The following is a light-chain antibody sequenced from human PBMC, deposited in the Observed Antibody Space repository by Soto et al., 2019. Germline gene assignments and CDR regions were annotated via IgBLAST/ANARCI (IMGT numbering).Light chain of an antibody. J-gene: IGLJ3*02. CDR2: NNS. CDR1: SSNIGAGYD. V-gene: IGLV1-40*01. CDR3: QSYDSSLSGSRV. Sequence: QSVLTQPPSVSGAPGQRVTISCTGSSSNIGAGYDVHWYQQVPGTAPKLLIYNNSHRPSGVPDRFSGSKSGTSASRAITGLQAEDEADYYCQSYDSSLSGSRVFGGGTKLIVL.